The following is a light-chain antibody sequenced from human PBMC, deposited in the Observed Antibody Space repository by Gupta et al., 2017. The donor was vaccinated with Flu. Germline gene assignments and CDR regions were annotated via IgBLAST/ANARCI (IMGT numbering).Light chain of an antibody. J-gene: IGKJ4*01. CDR1: QTISRH. CDR2: GAS. Sequence: GDTVTITWRANQTISRHLKWDQGKPGKAPKVLIYGASTLQSGVPSRFRGSGSGTDFTLTISNLQPEDSATYYCQQGYSTPVTFGGGTAVEI. V-gene: IGKV1-39*01. CDR3: QQGYSTPVT.